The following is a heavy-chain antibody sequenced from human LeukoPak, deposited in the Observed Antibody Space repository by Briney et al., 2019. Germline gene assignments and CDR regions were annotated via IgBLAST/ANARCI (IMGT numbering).Heavy chain of an antibody. J-gene: IGHJ6*03. V-gene: IGHV3-21*01. CDR2: ISSSSSYI. Sequence: GGSLRLSCAASGFTFSSYSMNWVRQAPGKGLEWVSSISSSSSYIYYADSVKGRFTISRDNAKNSLYLQMNSLRAEGTAVYYCARDEYCSGGSCYLGLYYYYMDVWGKGTMVTVSS. CDR1: GFTFSSYS. D-gene: IGHD2-15*01. CDR3: ARDEYCSGGSCYLGLYYYYMDV.